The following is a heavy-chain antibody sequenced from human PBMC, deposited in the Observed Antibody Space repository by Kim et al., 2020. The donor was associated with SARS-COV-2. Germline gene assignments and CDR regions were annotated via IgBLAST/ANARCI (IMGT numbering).Heavy chain of an antibody. V-gene: IGHV3-23*01. J-gene: IGHJ4*02. CDR3: AKDPPNYSSGWYTVSEHFDY. Sequence: GGSLRLSCAASGFTFSSYAMSWVRQAPGKGLEWVSAISGSGGSTYYADSVKGRFTISRDNSKNTLYLQMNSLRAEDTAVYYCAKDPPNYSSGWYTVSEHFDYWGQGTLVTVSS. CDR1: GFTFSSYA. D-gene: IGHD6-19*01. CDR2: ISGSGGST.